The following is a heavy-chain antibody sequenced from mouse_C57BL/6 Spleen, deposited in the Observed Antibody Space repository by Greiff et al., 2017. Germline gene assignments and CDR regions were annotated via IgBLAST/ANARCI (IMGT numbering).Heavy chain of an antibody. CDR2: IYPRSGNT. J-gene: IGHJ2*01. V-gene: IGHV1-81*01. Sequence: QVQLQQSGAELARPGASVKLSCKASGYTFTSYGISWVKQRTGQGLEWIGEIYPRSGNTYYNEKFRGKATLTADKSSSTAYMELRSLTSEDSAVYFCARWSYGSREGNYWGQGTTLTVSS. CDR1: GYTFTSYG. CDR3: ARWSYGSREGNY. D-gene: IGHD1-1*01.